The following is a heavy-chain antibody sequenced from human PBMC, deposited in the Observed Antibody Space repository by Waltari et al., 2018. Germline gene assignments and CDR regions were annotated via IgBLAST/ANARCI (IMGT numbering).Heavy chain of an antibody. CDR2: IYYSGST. CDR3: ASGGGPSSGWYFSSYNWFDP. V-gene: IGHV4-59*01. J-gene: IGHJ5*02. Sequence: QPPGKGLEWIGYIYYSGSTNYNPSLKSRVTISVDTSKNQFSLKLSSVTAADTAVYYCASGGGPSSGWYFSSYNWFDPWGQGTLVTVSS. D-gene: IGHD6-19*01.